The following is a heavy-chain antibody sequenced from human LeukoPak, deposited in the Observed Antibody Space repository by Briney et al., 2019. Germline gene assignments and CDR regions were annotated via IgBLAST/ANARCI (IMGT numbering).Heavy chain of an antibody. J-gene: IGHJ5*02. D-gene: IGHD3-10*01. V-gene: IGHV4-39*07. CDR1: GGSISSSTYY. CDR2: IFYSGRT. CDR3: ARGAIYYGSGSYYRFWFDP. Sequence: SETLSLTCTVSGGSISSSTYYWGWIRQPPGKGLEWIGSIFYSGRTYYNPSLKSRVTMSVDTSKNQFSLKLSSVTAADTAVYYCARGAIYYGSGSYYRFWFDPWGQGTLVTVSS.